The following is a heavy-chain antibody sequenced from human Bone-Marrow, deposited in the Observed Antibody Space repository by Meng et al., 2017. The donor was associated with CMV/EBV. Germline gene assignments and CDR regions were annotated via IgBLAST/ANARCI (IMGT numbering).Heavy chain of an antibody. CDR1: GFTFSNAW. J-gene: IGHJ4*02. Sequence: GESLKISCAASGFTFSNAWMSWVRQAPGKGLEWVGRIKSKTDGGTTDYAAPVKGRFTISRDDSKNTLYLQMNSLKTEDTAVYYCARERQWSTVLDYWGQGTLVTVSS. V-gene: IGHV3-15*01. CDR3: ARERQWSTVLDY. D-gene: IGHD2-15*01. CDR2: IKSKTDGGTT.